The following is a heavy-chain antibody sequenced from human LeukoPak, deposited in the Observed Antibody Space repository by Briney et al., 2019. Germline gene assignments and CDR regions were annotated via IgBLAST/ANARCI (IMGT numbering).Heavy chain of an antibody. V-gene: IGHV1-2*02. CDR2: INPNSGGT. D-gene: IGHD2-2*02. Sequence: ASVKVSCKASGYTFTGYYMHWVRQAPGQGLEWMGWINPNSGGTNYAQKFQGRVTMTRDTSISTAYMELSRLRSDDTAVYYCAIPPGYCSSTSCYTFDYWGQGTLVTVYS. CDR1: GYTFTGYY. CDR3: AIPPGYCSSTSCYTFDY. J-gene: IGHJ4*02.